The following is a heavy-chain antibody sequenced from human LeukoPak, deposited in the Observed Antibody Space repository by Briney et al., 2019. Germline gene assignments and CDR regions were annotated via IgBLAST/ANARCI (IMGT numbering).Heavy chain of an antibody. CDR1: GFTFSSYW. CDR3: ARLGLPDY. J-gene: IGHJ4*02. CDR2: IASDGSST. D-gene: IGHD2-21*01. V-gene: IGHV3-74*01. Sequence: PGGSLRLSCAASGFTFSSYWMNWVRQAPGKGLVWVSRIASDGSSTTYADSVKGRFSISRDNAKNTLYLQMNSLRVEDTAVYYCARLGLPDYWGQGTLVTVSS.